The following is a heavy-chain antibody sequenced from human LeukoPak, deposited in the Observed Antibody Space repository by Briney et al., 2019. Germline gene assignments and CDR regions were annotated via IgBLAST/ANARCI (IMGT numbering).Heavy chain of an antibody. D-gene: IGHD2-15*01. Sequence: PSETLSLTCTVSGGSISSYYWSWIRQPPGKGLEWIGDIYYSGSTNYNPSLKSRVTISVDTSKNQFSLKLSSVTAADTAAYYCARDERYCSGGSCYSDDAFDIWGQGTMVTVSS. V-gene: IGHV4-59*01. CDR2: IYYSGST. CDR3: ARDERYCSGGSCYSDDAFDI. CDR1: GGSISSYY. J-gene: IGHJ3*02.